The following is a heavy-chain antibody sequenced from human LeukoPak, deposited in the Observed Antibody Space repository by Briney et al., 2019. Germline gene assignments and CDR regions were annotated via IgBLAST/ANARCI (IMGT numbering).Heavy chain of an antibody. J-gene: IGHJ5*02. V-gene: IGHV1-18*01. D-gene: IGHD4-17*01. Sequence: EASVKVSCKASGYTFTSYGISWVRQAPGQGLERMGWISAYNGNTNYAQKLQGRVTMTTDTSTSTAYMELRSLRSDDTAVYYCARTLMALDGDLGWFDPWGQGTLVTVSS. CDR2: ISAYNGNT. CDR3: ARTLMALDGDLGWFDP. CDR1: GYTFTSYG.